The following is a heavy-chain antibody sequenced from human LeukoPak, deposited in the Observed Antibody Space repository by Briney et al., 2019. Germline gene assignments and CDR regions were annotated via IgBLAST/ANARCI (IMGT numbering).Heavy chain of an antibody. V-gene: IGHV3-7*01. CDR1: GFTFSSYW. CDR3: ARDPYYYDSSAPPGTDY. D-gene: IGHD3-22*01. Sequence: PGGSLRLSCAASGFTFSSYWMSWVRQAPGKGLEWVANIKQDGSEKYYVDSVKGRFTISRDNAKNSLYLQMNSLRAEDTAVYNCARDPYYYDSSAPPGTDYWGQGTLVTVSS. J-gene: IGHJ4*02. CDR2: IKQDGSEK.